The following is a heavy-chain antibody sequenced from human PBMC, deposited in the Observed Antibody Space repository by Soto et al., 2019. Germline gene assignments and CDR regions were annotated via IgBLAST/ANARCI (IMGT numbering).Heavy chain of an antibody. J-gene: IGHJ4*02. Sequence: QITLRESGPALVEPTQTLTLTCTFSGFSLNSRGVGVGWVRQPPGKALEWLAIVYWDDDKRYRPSLRSRLSIRKAAPKGQVVLTLTNKDPVDTVPYYCVNRRAVDETGMGFDFWGQGYLVTVSP. CDR1: GFSLNSRGVG. CDR3: VNRRAVDETGMGFDF. D-gene: IGHD3-9*01. CDR2: VYWDDDK. V-gene: IGHV2-5*02.